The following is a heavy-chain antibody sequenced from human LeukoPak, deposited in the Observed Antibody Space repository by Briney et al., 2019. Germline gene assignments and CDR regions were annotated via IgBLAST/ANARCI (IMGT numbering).Heavy chain of an antibody. D-gene: IGHD3-10*01. CDR1: EFTFSSHE. J-gene: IGHJ6*03. Sequence: GGSLRLSCTASEFTFSSHEMNWVRQAPGKGLEWVSYISSSGSTIYYADSVKGRFTISRDNAKNSLYLQMNSLRAEDTAVYYCASKPRGLYYYMDVWGKGTTVTVSS. CDR3: ASKPRGLYYYMDV. CDR2: ISSSGSTI. V-gene: IGHV3-48*03.